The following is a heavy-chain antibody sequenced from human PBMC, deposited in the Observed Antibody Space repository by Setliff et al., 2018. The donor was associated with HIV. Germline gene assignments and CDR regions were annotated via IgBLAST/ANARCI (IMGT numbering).Heavy chain of an antibody. Sequence: NPSETLSLTCTVSGGSINRSPYYWGWIRQPPGKGLEWIASIFYSGSTYHNPSLKSRATISVDTANNQFSLKVNSMTAADSAIYYCARVESGILGYWGRGTLVTVSS. V-gene: IGHV4-39*07. J-gene: IGHJ4*02. CDR1: GGSINRSPYY. CDR2: IFYSGST. D-gene: IGHD1-26*01. CDR3: ARVESGILGY.